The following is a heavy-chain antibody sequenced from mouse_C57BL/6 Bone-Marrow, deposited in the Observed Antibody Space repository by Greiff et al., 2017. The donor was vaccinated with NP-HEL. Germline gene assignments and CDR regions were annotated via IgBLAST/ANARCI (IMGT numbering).Heavy chain of an antibody. D-gene: IGHD2-4*01. J-gene: IGHJ3*01. CDR1: GYTFTDYY. CDR3: ARSGDYDGRAWFAY. CDR2: IFPGSGST. V-gene: IGHV1-75*01. Sequence: QVQLKESGPELVKPGASVKISCKASGYTFTDYYINWVKQRPGQGLEWIGWIFPGSGSTYYNEKFKGKATLTVDKSSSTAYMLLSSLTSEDSAVYFCARSGDYDGRAWFAYWGQGTLVTVSA.